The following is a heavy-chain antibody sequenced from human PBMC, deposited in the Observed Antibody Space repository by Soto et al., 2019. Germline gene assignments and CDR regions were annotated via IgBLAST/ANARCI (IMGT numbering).Heavy chain of an antibody. CDR2: IKHSGST. CDR3: ARVIYDYIWGSYRGNWFDP. D-gene: IGHD3-16*01. V-gene: IGHV4-34*01. Sequence: QVQLQQWGAGLLKPSETLSLTCAVYGGSFSGYYWSWIRQPPGKGLEWIGEIKHSGSTNYNPSLKSRVTISVDTSKNQFSLKLSSVTAADTAVYYCARVIYDYIWGSYRGNWFDPWGQGTLVTVSS. CDR1: GGSFSGYY. J-gene: IGHJ5*02.